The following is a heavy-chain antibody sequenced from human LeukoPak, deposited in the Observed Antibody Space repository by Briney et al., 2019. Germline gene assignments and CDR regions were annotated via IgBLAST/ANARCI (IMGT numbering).Heavy chain of an antibody. CDR2: ISKNGDRT. CDR3: VKARGYCSTSSCFLEY. Sequence: PGGSLRLSCSASGFTFSRYGMNWARQAPGKGLEYVSAISKNGDRTYYADSVKGRFTISRDNSKNTVFLQMSSLSAEDSAVYYCVKARGYCSTSSCFLEYWGQGTLVTVSS. J-gene: IGHJ4*02. CDR1: GFTFSRYG. V-gene: IGHV3-64D*06. D-gene: IGHD2-2*01.